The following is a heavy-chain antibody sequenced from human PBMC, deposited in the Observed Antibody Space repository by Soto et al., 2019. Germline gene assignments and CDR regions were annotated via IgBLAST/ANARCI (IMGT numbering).Heavy chain of an antibody. D-gene: IGHD1-26*01. CDR2: ISAYNGNT. J-gene: IGHJ2*01. V-gene: IGHV1-18*01. CDR3: ARYTEYSGSYWYFDL. CDR1: GYTFTSYG. Sequence: ASVKVSCKASGYTFTSYGISWVRQAPGQGLEWMGWISAYNGNTNYAQKLQGRVTMTTDTSTSTAYMELRSLRSDDTAVYYCARYTEYSGSYWYFDLWGRGTLVTVSS.